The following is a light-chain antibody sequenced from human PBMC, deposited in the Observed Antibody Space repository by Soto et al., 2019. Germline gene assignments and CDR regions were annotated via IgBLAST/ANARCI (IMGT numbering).Light chain of an antibody. CDR3: QQYDSYSRT. J-gene: IGKJ1*01. CDR2: KAS. CDR1: QGISRW. Sequence: IQLTQSPSTLSASVGDRVSITCRASQGISRWLAWYQHKPGKAPNLLIYKASVLESGVPSRFSGSGSGTQVTLTIASREPDDFATYYCQQYDSYSRTFGHGTHVEI. V-gene: IGKV1-5*03.